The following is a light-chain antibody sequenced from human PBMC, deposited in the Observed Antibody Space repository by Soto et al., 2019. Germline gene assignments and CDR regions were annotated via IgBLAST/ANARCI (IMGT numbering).Light chain of an antibody. Sequence: DIQMTQSPSSLSASVGDRVTITCRASQTISGYLNWYQQRPGKAPKLLIYASLNLQSGVPPRFSGSGSGTDFTLTISRLQPEDFATYYCQQTHSVPITFGQGTRLDIK. J-gene: IGKJ5*01. CDR1: QTISGY. CDR3: QQTHSVPIT. V-gene: IGKV1-39*01. CDR2: ASL.